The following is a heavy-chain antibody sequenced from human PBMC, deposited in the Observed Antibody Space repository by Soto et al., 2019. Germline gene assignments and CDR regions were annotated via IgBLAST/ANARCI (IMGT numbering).Heavy chain of an antibody. CDR1: GFTFSSYG. J-gene: IGHJ4*02. D-gene: IGHD3-3*01. CDR2: ISYDGSNK. V-gene: IGHV3-30*18. CDR3: AKDTAYYDFWSGPDY. Sequence: GGSLRLSCAASGFTFSSYGMHWARQAPGKGLEWVAVISYDGSNKYYADSVKGRFTISRDNSKNTLYLQMNSLRAEDTAVYYCAKDTAYYDFWSGPDYWGQRT.